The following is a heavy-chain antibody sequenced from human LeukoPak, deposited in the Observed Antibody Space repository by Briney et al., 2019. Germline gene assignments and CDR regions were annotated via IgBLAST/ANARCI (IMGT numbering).Heavy chain of an antibody. J-gene: IGHJ5*02. CDR2: INHSGST. CDR3: ARGRRIFGVVKNWFDP. Sequence: SETLSLTCAVYGGSFSGYYWSWIRQAPGKGLEWIGEINHSGSTNYNPSLKSRVTISVDTSKNQFSLKLSSVTAADTAVYYCARGRRIFGVVKNWFDPWGQGTLVTVSS. D-gene: IGHD3-3*02. V-gene: IGHV4-34*01. CDR1: GGSFSGYY.